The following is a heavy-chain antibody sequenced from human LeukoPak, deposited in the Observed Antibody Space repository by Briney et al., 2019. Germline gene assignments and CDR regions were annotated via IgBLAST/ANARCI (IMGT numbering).Heavy chain of an antibody. Sequence: GGSLRLSCAASGFTFNRYGMSWVRQAPGKGLEWVSAISGSGGSTYYADSVKGRFTISRDNSKNTLYLQMNSLRAEDTAVYYCAKSPAVVVAASDYWGQGTLVTVSS. D-gene: IGHD2-15*01. CDR1: GFTFNRYG. CDR3: AKSPAVVVAASDY. V-gene: IGHV3-23*01. CDR2: ISGSGGST. J-gene: IGHJ4*02.